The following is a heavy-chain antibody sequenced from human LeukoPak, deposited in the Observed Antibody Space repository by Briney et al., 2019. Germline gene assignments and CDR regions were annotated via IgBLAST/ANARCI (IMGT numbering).Heavy chain of an antibody. J-gene: IGHJ4*02. CDR2: IYYSGST. CDR3: ARAASDSSGYLLDY. Sequence: SETLSLTCTVSGGSISNYYWSWIRQPPGKGLEWIGYIYYSGSTNYNPSLKSRVTISVDTSKNQFSLKLSSVTAADTAVYYCARAASDSSGYLLDYWGQGTLVTVSS. D-gene: IGHD3-22*01. CDR1: GGSISNYY. V-gene: IGHV4-59*01.